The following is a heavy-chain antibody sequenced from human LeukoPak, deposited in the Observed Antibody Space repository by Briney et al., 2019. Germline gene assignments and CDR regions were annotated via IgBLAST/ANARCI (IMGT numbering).Heavy chain of an antibody. CDR3: ATTTVPYSSSWTFDY. CDR1: GYTLTELS. D-gene: IGHD6-13*01. Sequence: ASVKVSCKVSGYTLTELSMHWVRQAPGKGLEWMGGFDPEDGGTIYAQKFQGRVTMTEDTSTDTAYMELSSLRSEDTAVYYCATTTVPYSSSWTFDYWGQGTLVTVSS. CDR2: FDPEDGGT. J-gene: IGHJ4*02. V-gene: IGHV1-24*01.